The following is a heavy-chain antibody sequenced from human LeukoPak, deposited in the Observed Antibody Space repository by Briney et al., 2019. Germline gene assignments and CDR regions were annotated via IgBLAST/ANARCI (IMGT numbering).Heavy chain of an antibody. J-gene: IGHJ4*02. CDR1: GFMFSRHW. V-gene: IGHV3-7*01. D-gene: IGHD2/OR15-2a*01. Sequence: GGSLRLSCAPSGFMFSRHWVSWVRQAPGKGPEWVANIKQDGSERYYVGSVKGRFTISRDNAKNLLYLQMNSLRAEDTAVYYCARDGGHSTDFDYWGQGTLVTVSS. CDR3: ARDGGHSTDFDY. CDR2: IKQDGSER.